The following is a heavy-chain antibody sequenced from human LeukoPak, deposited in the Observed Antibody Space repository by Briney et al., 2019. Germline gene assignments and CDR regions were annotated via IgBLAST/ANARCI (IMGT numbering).Heavy chain of an antibody. CDR3: ARVSSGWDRGFDY. J-gene: IGHJ4*02. V-gene: IGHV1-69*05. D-gene: IGHD6-19*01. CDR1: GGTFSSYA. CDR2: IIPIFGTA. Sequence: ASVKVSCKASGGTFSSYAISWVRQAPGQGLEWMGGIIPIFGTANYAQKFQGRVTITTDESTSTAYMELSSLRSEDTAVYYCARVSSGWDRGFDYWGQGTLVTVSS.